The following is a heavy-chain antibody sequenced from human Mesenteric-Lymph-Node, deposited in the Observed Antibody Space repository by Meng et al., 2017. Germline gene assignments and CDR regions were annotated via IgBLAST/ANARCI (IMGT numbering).Heavy chain of an antibody. Sequence: HVQLQQSGPGLVKPSQTLSLTCAISGDSVSSNNDAWNWIRQSPSRGLEWLGRTYYRSKWYNDYAVFVKSRISFNADTSKNQFSLQLSSVTPEDTAVYYCVRDWEGLYFDYWDQGTLVTVSS. D-gene: IGHD1-26*01. CDR1: GDSVSSNNDA. J-gene: IGHJ4*02. V-gene: IGHV6-1*01. CDR2: TYYRSKWYN. CDR3: VRDWEGLYFDY.